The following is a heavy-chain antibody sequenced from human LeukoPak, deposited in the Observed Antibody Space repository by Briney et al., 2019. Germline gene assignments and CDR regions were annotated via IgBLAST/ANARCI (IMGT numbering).Heavy chain of an antibody. CDR1: GFTFSSYA. CDR2: ISYGGSNK. CDR3: ARDLWRYQLLYWFDP. V-gene: IGHV3-30*01. J-gene: IGHJ5*02. Sequence: GGSLRLSCAASGFTFSSYAMHWVRQAPGKGLEWVAVISYGGSNKYYADSVKGRFTISRDNSKNTLYLQMNSLRAEDTAVYYCARDLWRYQLLYWFDPWGQGTLVTVSS. D-gene: IGHD2-2*01.